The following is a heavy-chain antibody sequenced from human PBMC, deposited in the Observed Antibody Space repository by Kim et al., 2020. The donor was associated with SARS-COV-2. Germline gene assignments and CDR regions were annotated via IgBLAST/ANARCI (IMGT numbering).Heavy chain of an antibody. J-gene: IGHJ6*02. Sequence: RFTISRDNSKNSLYLQMNSLRAEDTALYYCAKGFRDYGDSYYYYYYGMDVWGQGTTVTVSS. V-gene: IGHV3-43D*03. D-gene: IGHD4-17*01. CDR3: AKGFRDYGDSYYYYYYGMDV.